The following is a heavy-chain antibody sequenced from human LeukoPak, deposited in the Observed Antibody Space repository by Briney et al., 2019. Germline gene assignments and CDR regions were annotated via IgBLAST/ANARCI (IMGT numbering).Heavy chain of an antibody. V-gene: IGHV4-34*01. CDR2: INHSGST. CDR1: GGSFSGYY. Sequence: PSETLSLTCAVYGGSFSGYYWSWIRQPPGKGLEWIGEINHSGSTNYNPSLKSRVTISVDTSKNQFPLKLSSVTAADTAVYYCARAVRGYSYGYDYWGQGTLVTVSS. CDR3: ARAVRGYSYGYDY. J-gene: IGHJ4*02. D-gene: IGHD5-18*01.